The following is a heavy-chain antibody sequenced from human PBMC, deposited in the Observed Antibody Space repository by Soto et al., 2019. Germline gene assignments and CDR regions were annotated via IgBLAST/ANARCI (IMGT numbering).Heavy chain of an antibody. D-gene: IGHD2-8*02. CDR1: GFICSSYD. CDR2: ILVGGST. CDR3: AKATATGGGAFEI. Sequence: LRLSCAVSGFICSSYDMSWVRQAPGKGLEWVSTILVGGSTHYEDSVKGRFTISRDTSKNTVYLQMNSLTAGDTAVYYCAKATATGGGAFEICGQGTMVTVSS. V-gene: IGHV3-23*01. J-gene: IGHJ3*02.